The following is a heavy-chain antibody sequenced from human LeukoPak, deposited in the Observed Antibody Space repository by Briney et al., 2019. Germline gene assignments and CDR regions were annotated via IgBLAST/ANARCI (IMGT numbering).Heavy chain of an antibody. J-gene: IGHJ4*02. V-gene: IGHV3-7*01. Sequence: PGGSLRLSCAVSGFVFSDAWMSWVRQAPGKGLECVASTNEAGGDKYYVDSVKGRFTISRDNSKNSLSLQMNSLTAEDTAIYCAIATTGRGAFGSWGQGTLVSVSS. CDR1: GFVFSDAW. D-gene: IGHD6-13*01. CDR3: IATTGRGAFGS. CDR2: TNEAGGDK.